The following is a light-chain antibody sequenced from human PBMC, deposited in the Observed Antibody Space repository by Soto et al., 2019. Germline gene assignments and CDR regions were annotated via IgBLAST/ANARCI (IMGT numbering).Light chain of an antibody. CDR3: QKYGGSPRVS. V-gene: IGKV3-20*01. J-gene: IGKJ4*01. CDR2: GAS. Sequence: EIVLTQSPGALPLSPGERATLSCRASQTVSDNYLAWYQQKPGQAPRLLIYGASTRATGIPDRFSGSGSGTDFALTISRLEPEDFALYYCQKYGGSPRVSLGGGTKVEIK. CDR1: QTVSDNY.